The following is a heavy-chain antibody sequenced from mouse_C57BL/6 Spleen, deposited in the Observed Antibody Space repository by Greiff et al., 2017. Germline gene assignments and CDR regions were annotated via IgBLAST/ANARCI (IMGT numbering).Heavy chain of an antibody. CDR2: IDPETGGT. CDR3: TGGGSLYAMDY. Sequence: QVQLQQSGAELVRPGASVTLSCKASGYTFTDYEMHWVKQTPVHGLEWIGAIDPETGGTAYNQKFKGKAILTADKSSSTAYMELRSLTSEDSAVYYGTGGGSLYAMDYWGQGTSVTVSS. CDR1: GYTFTDYE. V-gene: IGHV1-15*01. J-gene: IGHJ4*01. D-gene: IGHD1-1*01.